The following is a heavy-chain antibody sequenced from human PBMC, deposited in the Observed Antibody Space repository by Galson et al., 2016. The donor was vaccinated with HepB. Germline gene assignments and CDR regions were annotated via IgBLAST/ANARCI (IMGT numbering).Heavy chain of an antibody. V-gene: IGHV3-30*03. CDR2: ISSDGSNK. D-gene: IGHD2-2*01. CDR3: ATDSVSWFVVVPHTSDY. Sequence: SLRLSCAASGFTFSSYGMNWVRQAPGKGLEWVALISSDGSNKLYADSVKGRFTISRDNSKTTLFLHMNSLTAEDTAVYYCATDSVSWFVVVPHTSDYWGQGTLVTVSS. J-gene: IGHJ4*02. CDR1: GFTFSSYG.